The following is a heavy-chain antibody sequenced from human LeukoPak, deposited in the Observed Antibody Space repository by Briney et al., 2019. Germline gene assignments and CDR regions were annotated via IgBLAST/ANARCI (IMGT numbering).Heavy chain of an antibody. J-gene: IGHJ3*02. CDR3: VRDRSSGDAFDI. Sequence: SETLSLTCTVSGGSTSTVGYYWSWTRQPAGKGLEWIGRIYARGNTNYNPSLESRVAMSLDTSKNQFSLKLTSVTAADTAVYFCVRDRSSGDAFDIWGQGTVVTVSS. CDR2: IYARGNT. V-gene: IGHV4-61*02. CDR1: GGSTSTVGYY. D-gene: IGHD2-2*01.